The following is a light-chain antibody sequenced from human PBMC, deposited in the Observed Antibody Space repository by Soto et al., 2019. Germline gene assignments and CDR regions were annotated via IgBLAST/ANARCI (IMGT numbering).Light chain of an antibody. Sequence: QSALTQPPSASGSPGQSVTISCTGTSSDVGGDNYVSWYQQHPGKAPKLMIYEVSKRPSGVPDRFSGSKSGNTASLTVSGLQAEDEDDYYCSSYAGSNNLVFGGGTKVTVL. CDR1: SSDVGGDNY. J-gene: IGLJ2*01. CDR3: SSYAGSNNLV. CDR2: EVS. V-gene: IGLV2-8*01.